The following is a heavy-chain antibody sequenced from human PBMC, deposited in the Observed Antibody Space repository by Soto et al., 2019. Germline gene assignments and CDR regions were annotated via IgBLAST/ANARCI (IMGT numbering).Heavy chain of an antibody. CDR1: RDSIGSGNQY. D-gene: IGHD3-16*01. Sequence: SETRSLTCTVSRDSIGSGNQYWGWIGQAPRKGLEWLGYIFSSGTTYYNPSLKSRLTMSLDTSQNQFPLKLNSVPAADTAVYFCARVPSPFDFYYAMDVWGQGTTVT. CDR2: IFSSGTT. CDR3: ARVPSPFDFYYAMDV. V-gene: IGHV4-30-4*02. J-gene: IGHJ6*02.